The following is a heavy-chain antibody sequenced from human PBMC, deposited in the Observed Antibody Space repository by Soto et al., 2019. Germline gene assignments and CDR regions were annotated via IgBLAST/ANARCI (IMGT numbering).Heavy chain of an antibody. CDR3: ARDRYPYSSSFFDY. V-gene: IGHV4-4*07. J-gene: IGHJ4*02. CDR2: IYTSGST. D-gene: IGHD6-6*01. CDR1: GGSISSYY. Sequence: SETLSLTCTVSGGSISSYYWSWIRQPAGKGLEWIGRIYTSGSTNYNPSLKSRDTMSVDTSKNQFSLKLSSVTAADTAVYYCARDRYPYSSSFFDYWGQGTLVTVSS.